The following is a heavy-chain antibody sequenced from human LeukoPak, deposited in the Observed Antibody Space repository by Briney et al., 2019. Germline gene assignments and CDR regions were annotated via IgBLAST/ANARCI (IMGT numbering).Heavy chain of an antibody. J-gene: IGHJ3*02. V-gene: IGHV3-20*04. CDR1: GFTFDDYG. CDR2: INWIGRST. CDR3: TRDARLDCSTTSCYGAFDI. Sequence: GGSLRLSCAASGFTFDDYGMSWVRQAPGKGLEWVSGINWIGRSTGYADSVKGRFTISRDNAKNSLHLQMSSLRAEDTAFYYCTRDARLDCSTTSCYGAFDIWGQGTMVTVSS. D-gene: IGHD2-2*01.